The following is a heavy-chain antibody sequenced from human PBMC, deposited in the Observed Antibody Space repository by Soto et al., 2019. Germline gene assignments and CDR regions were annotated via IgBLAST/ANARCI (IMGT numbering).Heavy chain of an antibody. Sequence: SLRLSCAASGFTFSDYYMSWIRQAPGKGLEWVSYISSSGSTTYYADSVKGRFTISRDNSKNTLYLQMNSLRAEDTAVYYCAKVLRGLAVAGPDYWGQGTLVTVSS. J-gene: IGHJ4*02. CDR2: ISSSGSTT. V-gene: IGHV3-11*01. D-gene: IGHD6-19*01. CDR3: AKVLRGLAVAGPDY. CDR1: GFTFSDYY.